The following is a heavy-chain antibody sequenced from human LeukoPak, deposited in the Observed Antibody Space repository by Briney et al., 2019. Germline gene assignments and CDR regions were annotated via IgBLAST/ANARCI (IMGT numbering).Heavy chain of an antibody. CDR1: GFTFSDYY. J-gene: IGHJ6*02. CDR3: ARDCSSQNLYYYYGMDV. V-gene: IGHV3-11*01. D-gene: IGHD6-13*01. Sequence: PGGSLRLSCAASGFTFSDYYMSWIRQAPGKGLEWVSYISSSGSTIYYADSVKGRFTISRDNAKNSLYLQMNSLRAEDTAVYYCARDCSSQNLYYYYGMDVWGQGTTVTVSS. CDR2: ISSSGSTI.